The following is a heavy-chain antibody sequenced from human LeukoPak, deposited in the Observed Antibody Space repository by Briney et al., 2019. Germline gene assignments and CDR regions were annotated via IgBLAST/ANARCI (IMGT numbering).Heavy chain of an antibody. J-gene: IGHJ4*02. CDR3: ARGGFTYFDFWSAYYTADY. CDR1: GFTFSNYG. V-gene: IGHV3-33*01. D-gene: IGHD3-3*01. Sequence: GGSLRLSCAASGFTFSNYGMHWVRQAPGKGLEWVAVIWYDGSNKYYADSVKGRFTISRDNSKNTLYLQMNSLRAEDTAVYYCARGGFTYFDFWSAYYTADYWGQGTLVTVSS. CDR2: IWYDGSNK.